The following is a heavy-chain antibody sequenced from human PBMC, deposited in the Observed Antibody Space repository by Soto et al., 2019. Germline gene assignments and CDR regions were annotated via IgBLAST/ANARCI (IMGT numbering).Heavy chain of an antibody. Sequence: SETLSLTCIVSGGSISRSPYYWGWIRQTPGKGLEWIASVFYRGNTFYNPSLQSRVTISIDTSKNQFTLSLSSVTAADTAVYYCARHWSSGFYYYYGMDVWGQGTTVTVSS. V-gene: IGHV4-39*01. CDR1: GGSISRSPYY. CDR2: VFYRGNT. D-gene: IGHD6-19*01. CDR3: ARHWSSGFYYYYGMDV. J-gene: IGHJ6*02.